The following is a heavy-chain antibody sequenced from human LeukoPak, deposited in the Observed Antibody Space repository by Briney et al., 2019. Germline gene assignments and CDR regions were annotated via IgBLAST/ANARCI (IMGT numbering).Heavy chain of an antibody. CDR3: ARVLGPVDP. CDR1: GGSFSGYY. J-gene: IGHJ5*02. CDR2: INHSGST. Sequence: PSETLSLTCAVYGGSFSGYYWSWIRQPPGKGLEWIGEINHSGSTNYNPSLKGRVTIPVNTSKNQFSLKLRSLTAPDTAVYYCARVLGPVDPWGQGTLVTVSS. V-gene: IGHV4-34*01. D-gene: IGHD2/OR15-2a*01.